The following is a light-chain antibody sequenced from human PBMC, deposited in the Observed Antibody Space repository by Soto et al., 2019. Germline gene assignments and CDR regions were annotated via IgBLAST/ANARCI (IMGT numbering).Light chain of an antibody. CDR2: DAS. J-gene: IGKJ5*01. V-gene: IGKV1-33*01. CDR3: QQFEDFPRAII. Sequence: DLPMTQSPSSLSASVGDRVTITCQASQDISTYLNWYQQKPGKAPKLLIYDASNLETGVPSRFSGSGSGTDFTFTISSLQPEDIATYYCQQFEDFPRAIIFGQGTRLDLK. CDR1: QDISTY.